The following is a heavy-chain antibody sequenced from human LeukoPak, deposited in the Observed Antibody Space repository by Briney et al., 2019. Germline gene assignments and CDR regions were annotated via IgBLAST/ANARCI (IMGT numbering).Heavy chain of an antibody. J-gene: IGHJ4*02. CDR3: ARDPYIGGPDFLDY. V-gene: IGHV3-30*03. CDR1: GFTFSSYW. CDR2: ISYDGITK. Sequence: GGSLRLSCAASGFTFSSYWMSWVRQAPGKGLEWVAVISYDGITKFYTDSVKGRFTISRDSSKSTLYLQMNGLRVEDTAVYYCARDPYIGGPDFLDYWGQGTLVTVSS. D-gene: IGHD1-14*01.